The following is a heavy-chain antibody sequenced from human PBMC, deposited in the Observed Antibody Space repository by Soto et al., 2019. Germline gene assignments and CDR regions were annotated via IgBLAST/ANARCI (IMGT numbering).Heavy chain of an antibody. Sequence: GASVKVSCKVSGYTLTELSMHWVRQAPGEGLEWMGGFDPEDGETIYAQKFQGRVTMTEDASTDTAYMELSSLRSEDTAVYYCATHEYHSSCSPYYWCQGTLVTVSS. V-gene: IGHV1-24*01. D-gene: IGHD3-22*01. CDR2: FDPEDGET. CDR3: ATHEYHSSCSPYY. J-gene: IGHJ4*01. CDR1: GYTLTELS.